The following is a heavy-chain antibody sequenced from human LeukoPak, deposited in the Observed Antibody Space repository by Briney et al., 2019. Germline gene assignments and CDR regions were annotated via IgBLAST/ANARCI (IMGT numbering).Heavy chain of an antibody. CDR3: ARDHSSSWYFGY. J-gene: IGHJ4*02. V-gene: IGHV1-2*02. CDR1: GYTFTSYY. D-gene: IGHD6-13*01. Sequence: ASVKVSCKASGYTFTSYYMHWVRQAPGQGLEWMGWINPNSGGTKYAQKFQGRVTMTRDTSINTSYMELSRLTSDDTAVYYCARDHSSSWYFGYWGQGTLVTVSS. CDR2: INPNSGGT.